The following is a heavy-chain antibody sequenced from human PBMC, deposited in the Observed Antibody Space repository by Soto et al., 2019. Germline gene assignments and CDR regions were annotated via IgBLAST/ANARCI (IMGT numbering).Heavy chain of an antibody. Sequence: GASVKVSCKASGYTFTTNGISWVRQAPGQGLEWMGWISTYNGNTNYEQKLQGRVTLTTDTLTSTAYMELRSLRSDDTAVYYCARRGAYCSGGTCYHFDYWGQGTLVTSPQ. D-gene: IGHD2-15*01. CDR2: ISTYNGNT. CDR1: GYTFTTNG. V-gene: IGHV1-18*04. J-gene: IGHJ4*02. CDR3: ARRGAYCSGGTCYHFDY.